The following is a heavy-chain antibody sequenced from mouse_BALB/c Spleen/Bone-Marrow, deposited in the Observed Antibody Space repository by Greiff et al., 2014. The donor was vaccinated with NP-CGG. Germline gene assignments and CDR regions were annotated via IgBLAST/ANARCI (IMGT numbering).Heavy chain of an antibody. V-gene: IGHV1-67*01. CDR3: ARNFYGSSYFDY. CDR1: RYTFPAFA. Sequence: QVQLKESGPELGRPGGSGMLFFKGSRYTFPAFAMPRGEPRHAKRLEGVGLIGTYSGNTHYNQNFKGKATMTVDKSSSTAYMELARLTSEDSAIYYCARNFYGSSYFDYWGQGTTLTVSS. J-gene: IGHJ2*01. CDR2: IGTYSGNT. D-gene: IGHD1-1*01.